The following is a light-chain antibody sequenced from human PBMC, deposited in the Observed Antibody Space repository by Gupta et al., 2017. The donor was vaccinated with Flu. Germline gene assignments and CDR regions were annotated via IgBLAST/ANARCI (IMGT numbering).Light chain of an antibody. CDR2: WAS. CDR3: QQQDSTPFT. V-gene: IGKV4-1*01. Sequence: IVLTQSPDSLAVSLGERAAINCMSSQPILYSSNNKNSVAWYQQKPGQPPKLLIYWASTRESGVPDRFSGSGSGTSFTLTISSLQAEDVAVYYCQQQDSTPFTFGQGTKLEIK. J-gene: IGKJ2*01. CDR1: QPILYSSNNKNS.